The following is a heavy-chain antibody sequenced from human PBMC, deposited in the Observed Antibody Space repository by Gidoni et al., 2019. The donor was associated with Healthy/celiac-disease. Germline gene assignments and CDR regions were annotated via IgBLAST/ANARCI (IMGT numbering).Heavy chain of an antibody. Sequence: EVQPVASGGVVVPPGGSLRLSCAAPGFTLDDYAMHWLRQAPGKGLEWVSLISWDGGSTYYADSVKGRFTISRDNSKNSLYLQMNSLRAEDTALYYCAKGGGNKGWGPYYYYYMDVWGKGTTVTVSS. CDR1: GFTLDDYA. CDR3: AKGGGNKGWGPYYYYYMDV. CDR2: ISWDGGST. D-gene: IGHD1-26*01. J-gene: IGHJ6*03. V-gene: IGHV3-43D*04.